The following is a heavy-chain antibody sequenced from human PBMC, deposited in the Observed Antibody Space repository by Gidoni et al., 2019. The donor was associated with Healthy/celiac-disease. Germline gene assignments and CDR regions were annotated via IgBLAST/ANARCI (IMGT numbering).Heavy chain of an antibody. J-gene: IGHJ5*02. CDR2: ISGSGGST. D-gene: IGHD2-2*02. V-gene: IGHV3-23*01. CDR3: AKEWGFDLVVVPAAIRDARATDP. CDR1: GFTFSSYA. Sequence: EVQLLESGGGSVQPGGSLRLSCAASGFTFSSYATSWVRRAPWKGLEWVSAISGSGGSTYYADSVKGRFTISRDNSKNTLYLQMNSLRAKDAAVYYSAKEWGFDLVVVPAAIRDARATDPWGQGNLVTVSS.